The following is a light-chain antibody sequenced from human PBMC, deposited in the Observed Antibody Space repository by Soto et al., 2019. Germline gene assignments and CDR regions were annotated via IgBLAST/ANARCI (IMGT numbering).Light chain of an antibody. CDR3: TPSTHRNHLV. Sequence: QSALTQSPSASGSPGQSVTISCTGTSSDIGGYNSVSWYQQHPGKAPKVMIYDVSKRPSGVPDRFSGSKSGNTAPLTVSALRSEVEADYSCTPSTHRNHLVFGTGTKVTVL. J-gene: IGLJ1*01. CDR1: SSDIGGYNS. V-gene: IGLV2-8*01. CDR2: DVS.